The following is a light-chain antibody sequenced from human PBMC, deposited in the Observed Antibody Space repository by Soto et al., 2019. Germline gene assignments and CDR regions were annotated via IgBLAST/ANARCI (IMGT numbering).Light chain of an antibody. CDR1: SSDVGGYNY. CDR3: SSYTSSSTLVV. Sequence: QSALTQPASVSGSPGQSITISCTGTSSDVGGYNYVSWYQQHPGKAPKLMIYEVSNRPSGVSNRFSGSKSGNKASLTISGLQAEDEADYYCSSYTSSSTLVVLGGGTKVTVL. V-gene: IGLV2-14*01. J-gene: IGLJ2*01. CDR2: EVS.